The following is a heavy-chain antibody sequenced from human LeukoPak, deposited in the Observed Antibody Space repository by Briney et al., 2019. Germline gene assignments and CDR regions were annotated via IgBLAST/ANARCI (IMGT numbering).Heavy chain of an antibody. D-gene: IGHD5-18*01. CDR1: GFTFSSYA. CDR3: NTAVDY. CDR2: ISGSGGST. J-gene: IGHJ4*02. V-gene: IGHV3-23*01. Sequence: GESLKISCAASGFTFSSYAMSWVRQAPGKGLEWVSAISGSGGSTYYADSVKGRFTIPRDNSKNTLYLQMNSLRAEDTAVYYCNTAVDYWGQGTLVTVSS.